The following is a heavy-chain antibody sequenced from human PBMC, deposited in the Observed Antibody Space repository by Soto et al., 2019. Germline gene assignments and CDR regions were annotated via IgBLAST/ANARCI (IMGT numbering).Heavy chain of an antibody. J-gene: IGHJ4*02. V-gene: IGHV6-1*01. CDR1: GDSVSSNSAA. D-gene: IGHD6-13*01. Sequence: SQTLSLTCAISGDSVSSNSAAWNWIRQSPSRGLEWLGRTYYRSKWYNDYAVSVNSRITINPDTSKNQFSLQLNSVTPEDAAVYYCAREGREQQLVGFFDYWGQGTLVTVSS. CDR3: AREGREQQLVGFFDY. CDR2: TYYRSKWYN.